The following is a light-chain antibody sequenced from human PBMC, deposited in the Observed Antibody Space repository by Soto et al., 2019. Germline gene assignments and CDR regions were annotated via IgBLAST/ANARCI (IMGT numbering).Light chain of an antibody. Sequence: QSALTQPRSVSGSPGQSVTISCPGTSSDVGAYNYVSWYQQHPGKAPKVMIYDVSKRPSGVPDRFSGSKSGTTASLTISGLQADDEADYYCCSYAGSYNYVFGSGTKVTVL. V-gene: IGLV2-11*01. CDR2: DVS. CDR3: CSYAGSYNYV. J-gene: IGLJ1*01. CDR1: SSDVGAYNY.